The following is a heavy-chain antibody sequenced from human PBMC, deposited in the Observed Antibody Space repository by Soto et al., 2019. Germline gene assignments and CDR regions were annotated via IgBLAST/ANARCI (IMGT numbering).Heavy chain of an antibody. Sequence: PSETLSLPCAVSGGSISSGGYSWSWIRQPPGKGLEWIGYIYHSGSTYYNPSLKSRVTISVDRSKNQFSLKLSSVTAADTAVYYCARQGRAGNWFDPWGQLTLGTVSS. V-gene: IGHV4-30-2*01. CDR3: ARQGRAGNWFDP. CDR1: GGSISSGGYS. CDR2: IYHSGST. J-gene: IGHJ5*02.